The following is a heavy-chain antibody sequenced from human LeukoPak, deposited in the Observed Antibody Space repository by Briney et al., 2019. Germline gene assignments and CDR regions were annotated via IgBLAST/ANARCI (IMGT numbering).Heavy chain of an antibody. Sequence: PGGSLRLSCAASGLSFSSYAMSWVRQAPGKGLEWVSTISGSGGSTYYADSVKGRFTISRDNSKNTLYVQMNSLRAEDTAVYYCAKAPKRWLVLYYYAMDVWGQGTTVTVSS. CDR1: GLSFSSYA. CDR2: ISGSGGST. CDR3: AKAPKRWLVLYYYAMDV. J-gene: IGHJ6*02. V-gene: IGHV3-23*01. D-gene: IGHD6-19*01.